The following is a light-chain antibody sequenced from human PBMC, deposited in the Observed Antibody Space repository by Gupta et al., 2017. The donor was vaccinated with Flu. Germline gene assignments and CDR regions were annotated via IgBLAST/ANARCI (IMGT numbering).Light chain of an antibody. CDR1: SSNLQTNY. J-gene: IGLJ3*02. CDR2: RDE. Sequence: QSVLTQPPTASGTPGQRVIISCSGSSSNLQTNYVYWYHQSPGMAPTLLVSRDEERPSGVPDRFSGSKSGTSASLAISGLRSEDEADYYCAAWDDTRGGQVFGGGTKVTVL. CDR3: AAWDDTRGGQV. V-gene: IGLV1-47*01.